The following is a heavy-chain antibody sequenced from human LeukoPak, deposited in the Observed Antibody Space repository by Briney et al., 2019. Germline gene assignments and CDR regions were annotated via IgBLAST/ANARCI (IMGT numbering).Heavy chain of an antibody. V-gene: IGHV3-23*01. CDR1: GFTFRSYA. D-gene: IGHD3-16*01. Sequence: GGSLRLSCAASGFTFRSYAMSWVRQAPGKGLEWVSAISGSGGSTNYADSVKGRFTISRDNSKNTLYLQMNSLRAEDTAVYYCAKGLISLPRYYLDYWGQGTLVTVSS. CDR3: AKGLISLPRYYLDY. J-gene: IGHJ4*02. CDR2: ISGSGGST.